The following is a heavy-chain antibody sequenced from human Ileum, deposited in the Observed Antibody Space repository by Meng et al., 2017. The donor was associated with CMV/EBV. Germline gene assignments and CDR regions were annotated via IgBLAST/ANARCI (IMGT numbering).Heavy chain of an antibody. J-gene: IGHJ5*02. V-gene: IGHV3-7*01. CDR2: IKEDGSEM. Sequence: GGSLRLSCAVSGFTFSNYYMTWARQVPGKGLEWVANIKEDGSEMRYVDSVKGRFTISRDNAQNSLYLHMNSLRVEDTAVYYCARDGRHSSSFYYWFDPWGQGTLVTVSS. D-gene: IGHD6-13*01. CDR3: ARDGRHSSSFYYWFDP. CDR1: GFTFSNYY.